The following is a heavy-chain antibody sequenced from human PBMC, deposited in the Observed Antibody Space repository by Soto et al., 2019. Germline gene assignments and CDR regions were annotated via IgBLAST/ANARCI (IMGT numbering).Heavy chain of an antibody. CDR3: ARESEDLTSNFDY. Sequence: LRLSCAASGFTVSRYSMNWVRQAPGKGLEWVSSISSTTNYIYYADSMKGRFTVSRDNAKNSVYLDMDSLSAEDTAVYYCARESEDLTSNFDYWGQGTLVTVS. V-gene: IGHV3-21*01. J-gene: IGHJ4*02. CDR1: GFTVSRYS. CDR2: ISSTTNYI.